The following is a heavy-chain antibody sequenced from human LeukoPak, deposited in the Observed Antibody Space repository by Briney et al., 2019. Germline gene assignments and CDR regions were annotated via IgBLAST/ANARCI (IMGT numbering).Heavy chain of an antibody. D-gene: IGHD1-26*01. CDR2: ISSSSSYI. CDR3: ISFVGSPDAFDI. V-gene: IGHV3-21*01. J-gene: IGHJ3*02. Sequence: PGGSLRLSCAASGFTFSSYSMNWVRQAPGKGLEWVSSISSSSSYIYYADSVKGRFTVSRDNAKNSLYLQMNSLRAEDTAVYYCISFVGSPDAFDIWGQGTMVTVSS. CDR1: GFTFSSYS.